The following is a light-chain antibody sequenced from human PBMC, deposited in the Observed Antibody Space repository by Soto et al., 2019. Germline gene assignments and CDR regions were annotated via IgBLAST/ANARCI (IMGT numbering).Light chain of an antibody. J-gene: IGKJ1*01. Sequence: EIVMTQSPATLSVSPGERATISCRASQSVSSNLAWYQQKPGQAPRLLIYGASTRATGIPASFSGSGFGTECLIFISSLQSEDFAVYYCQQYNNWPPWTFGHGTKVEIK. CDR2: GAS. CDR1: QSVSSN. CDR3: QQYNNWPPWT. V-gene: IGKV3-15*01.